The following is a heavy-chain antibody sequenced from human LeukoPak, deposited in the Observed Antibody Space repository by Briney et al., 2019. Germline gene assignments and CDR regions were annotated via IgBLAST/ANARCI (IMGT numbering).Heavy chain of an antibody. Sequence: GGSLRLSCAASGSTFSSYDMHWVRQATGKGLEWVSAIGTAGDTYYPGSVKGRFTISRENAKNYLYLQMNSLRAGDTAVYYCARVHYSGYDSYYFDYWGQGTLVTVSS. CDR1: GSTFSSYD. CDR2: IGTAGDT. V-gene: IGHV3-13*04. D-gene: IGHD5-12*01. J-gene: IGHJ4*02. CDR3: ARVHYSGYDSYYFDY.